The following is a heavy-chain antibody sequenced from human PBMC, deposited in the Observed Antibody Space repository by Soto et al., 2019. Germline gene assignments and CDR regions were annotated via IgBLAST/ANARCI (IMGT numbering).Heavy chain of an antibody. D-gene: IGHD3-22*01. Sequence: VASVRVSCKXSGGTFSSYAISWVRQAPGQGLEWMGGIIPIFGTANYAQKFQGRVTITADESTSTAYMELSSLRSEDTAVYYCARQERGDYYYDSSGYLDYWGQGTLVTVSS. CDR3: ARQERGDYYYDSSGYLDY. CDR1: GGTFSSYA. CDR2: IIPIFGTA. V-gene: IGHV1-69*13. J-gene: IGHJ4*02.